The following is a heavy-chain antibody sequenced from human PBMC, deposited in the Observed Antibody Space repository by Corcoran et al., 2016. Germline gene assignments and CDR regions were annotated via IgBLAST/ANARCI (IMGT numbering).Heavy chain of an antibody. CDR2: ISYSGST. CDR1: GGSISSYY. CDR3: ARARRSVCFSDFDS. V-gene: IGHV4-59*01. D-gene: IGHD6-6*01. Sequence: QVQLQESGPGLVKPSETLSLTCSVSGGSISSYYWNWIRQPPGKGLEWIGYISYSGSTNYNPSLKSRVTISVDTSKNQFSLKLSSVTAADTAVYYCARARRSVCFSDFDSWGQGTLVTVSS. J-gene: IGHJ4*02.